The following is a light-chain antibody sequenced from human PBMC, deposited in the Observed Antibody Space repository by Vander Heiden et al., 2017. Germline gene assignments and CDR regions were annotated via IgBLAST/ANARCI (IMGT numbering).Light chain of an antibody. CDR1: QSISSY. Sequence: MTQSPSSLSASVGDRVTITCRASQSISSYLNWYQQKPGKAPKLLIYAASSLQSGVPSRFSGSGSGTDFTLTISSLQPEDFATYYCQQSDSTPHTFGQGTLLXIK. J-gene: IGKJ5*01. V-gene: IGKV1-39*01. CDR3: QQSDSTPHT. CDR2: AAS.